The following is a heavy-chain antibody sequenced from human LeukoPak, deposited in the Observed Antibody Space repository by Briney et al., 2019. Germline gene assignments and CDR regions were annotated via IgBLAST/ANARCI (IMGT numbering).Heavy chain of an antibody. D-gene: IGHD4-11*01. J-gene: IGHJ4*02. V-gene: IGHV3-66*02. CDR1: GFTVSSSY. Sequence: PGGSLRLSCAASGFTVSSSYMIWVRQAPGKGLEWVSIIYGGGSTYYADSVKGRFIISRDNSKNTLYLQMNSLRAEDTAVYYCARVDDYSNSLDYWGQGTLVTVSS. CDR2: IYGGGST. CDR3: ARVDDYSNSLDY.